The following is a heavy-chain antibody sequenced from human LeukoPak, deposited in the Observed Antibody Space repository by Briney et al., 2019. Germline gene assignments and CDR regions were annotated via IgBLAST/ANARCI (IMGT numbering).Heavy chain of an antibody. CDR1: GGSISSGGYY. J-gene: IGHJ4*02. CDR2: IYYSGST. V-gene: IGHV4-31*03. D-gene: IGHD7-27*01. Sequence: SETLSLTCTVSGGSISSGGYYWSWIRQHPGKGLERIGYIYYSGSTYYNPSLKSRVTISVDTSKNQFSLKLSSVTAADTAVYYCARYGDSFGFQYYFDYWGQGTLVTVSS. CDR3: ARYGDSFGFQYYFDY.